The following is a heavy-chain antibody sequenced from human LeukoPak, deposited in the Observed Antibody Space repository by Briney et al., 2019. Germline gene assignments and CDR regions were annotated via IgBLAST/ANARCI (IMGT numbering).Heavy chain of an antibody. V-gene: IGHV3-7*01. CDR1: GFNFSDFW. CDR3: AREGPTTTVTTRLTAFDI. Sequence: GGSLRLSCAASGFNFSDFWMTWVRQIPGKGLQWVANIKEDGGEEYHVDSVKGRFAISRDNAKNSLYLQMNSLRAEDTAVYYCAREGPTTTVTTRLTAFDIWGQGTMVTVSS. J-gene: IGHJ3*02. CDR2: IKEDGGEE. D-gene: IGHD4-17*01.